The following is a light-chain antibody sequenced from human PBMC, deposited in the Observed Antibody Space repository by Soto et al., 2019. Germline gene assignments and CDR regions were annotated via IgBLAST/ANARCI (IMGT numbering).Light chain of an antibody. CDR3: QQRSNWPPWT. J-gene: IGKJ1*01. Sequence: VLRQSPATLSLSPGERATLSCRASQSVSSYLAWYQQKPGQAPRLLIYDASNRATGIPARFSGSGSGTDFTLTISSLEPEDFAVYYCQQRSNWPPWTFGQGTKVDIK. V-gene: IGKV3-11*01. CDR1: QSVSSY. CDR2: DAS.